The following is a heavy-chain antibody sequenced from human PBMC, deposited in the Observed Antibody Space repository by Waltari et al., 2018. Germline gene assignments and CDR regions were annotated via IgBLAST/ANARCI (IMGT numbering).Heavy chain of an antibody. D-gene: IGHD6-13*01. CDR3: ASASSWYYYYYYMDV. CDR1: GFTFSSYW. J-gene: IGHJ6*03. CDR2: IKQEGSEK. Sequence: EVQLVESGGGLVQPGGSLRLSCAASGFTFSSYWMSWVRQAPGKGLEWVANIKQEGSEKYIVDSVKGRFTISRDNAKNSLYLQMNSLRAEDTAVYYCASASSWYYYYYYMDVWGKGTTVTVSS. V-gene: IGHV3-7*01.